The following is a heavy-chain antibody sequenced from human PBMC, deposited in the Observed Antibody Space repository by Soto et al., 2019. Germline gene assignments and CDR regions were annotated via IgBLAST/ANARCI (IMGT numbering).Heavy chain of an antibody. CDR3: ARGVGFGYYYYHMDL. CDR2: IYYSGSA. J-gene: IGHJ6*02. Sequence: SETLSLTCTASGDSVTSVSDYWSWIRQPPGKGLEWIGYIYYSGSADYNPSLGSRVTISIDTSKNQFSLKLTSVTAADTAVYYCARGVGFGYYYYHMDLWGQGITVTVSS. V-gene: IGHV4-61*01. CDR1: GDSVTSVSDY. D-gene: IGHD3-10*01.